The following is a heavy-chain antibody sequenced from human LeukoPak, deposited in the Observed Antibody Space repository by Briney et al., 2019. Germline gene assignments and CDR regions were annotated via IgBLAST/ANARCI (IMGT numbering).Heavy chain of an antibody. CDR1: GFTFSSYA. D-gene: IGHD2-2*01. V-gene: IGHV3-30-3*01. CDR2: ISYDGSNK. CDR3: ARDQGRYCSSTSCYGLVDY. J-gene: IGHJ4*02. Sequence: GGSLRLSCAASGFTFSSYAMHWVRQAPGKGLEWVAVISYDGSNKYYADSVKGRFTISRDNSKNTLYLQMNSLRAEDTAVYYCARDQGRYCSSTSCYGLVDYWGQGTLVTVSS.